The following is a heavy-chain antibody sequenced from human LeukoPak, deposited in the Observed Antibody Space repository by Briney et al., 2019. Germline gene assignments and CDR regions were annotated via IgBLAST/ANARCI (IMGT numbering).Heavy chain of an antibody. CDR2: ISAYNGNT. Sequence: ASVKVSCKASGYTFTSYGISWVRQAPGQGLEWMGWISAYNGNTNYAQKLQGRVTITTDTSTSTAYMELRSLRSDDTAVYYCARTIKGSLRYYFDYWGQGTLVTVSS. CDR1: GYTFTSYG. CDR3: ARTIKGSLRYYFDY. D-gene: IGHD3-10*01. V-gene: IGHV1-18*01. J-gene: IGHJ4*02.